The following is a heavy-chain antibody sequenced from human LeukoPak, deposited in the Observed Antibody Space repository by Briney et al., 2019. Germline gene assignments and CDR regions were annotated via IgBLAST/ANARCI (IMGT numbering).Heavy chain of an antibody. J-gene: IGHJ1*01. D-gene: IGHD2-2*01. V-gene: IGHV1-18*01. CDR3: ARDRARSAMAREFQH. CDR2: ISAYNGHT. Sequence: ASVKVSCKASGYSFTSYGFSWVRQAPGQGLEWMGWISAYNGHTEYAQKFHGRVTMTTDTSTSTAYMELRSLRSDDTAVYFCARDRARSAMAREFQHWGQGTQVTVSS. CDR1: GYSFTSYG.